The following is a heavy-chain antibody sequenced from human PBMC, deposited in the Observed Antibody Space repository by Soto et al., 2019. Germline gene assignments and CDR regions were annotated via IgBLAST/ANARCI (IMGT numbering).Heavy chain of an antibody. CDR1: GYIIKNYW. CDR2: IFPDDSDT. V-gene: IGHV5-51*01. D-gene: IGHD3-16*01. CDR3: FRGGVTSRTFDY. J-gene: IGHJ4*02. Sequence: GESLKISCKASGYIIKNYWVGWVRQMPGQGLEWMGIIFPDDSDTRYSPSFQGHVTISVDKSISTAYVQWSSLKASDSAIYYCFRGGVTSRTFDYWGQGTLVTVSS.